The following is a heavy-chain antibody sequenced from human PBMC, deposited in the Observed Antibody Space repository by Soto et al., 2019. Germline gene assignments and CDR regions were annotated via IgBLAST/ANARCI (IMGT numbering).Heavy chain of an antibody. Sequence: QVQLQESGPGLVKPSETLSLTCTVSGGSVSSGSYYWSWIRQPPGKGLEWIGYIYYSGSTNYNPSLKSRVTISVDTSKNQFSLKLSSVTAADTAVYYCARVNNWNYGGYYYGRDVWGQGTTVTVSS. CDR2: IYYSGST. D-gene: IGHD1-7*01. V-gene: IGHV4-61*01. J-gene: IGHJ6*02. CDR1: GGSVSSGSYY. CDR3: ARVNNWNYGGYYYGRDV.